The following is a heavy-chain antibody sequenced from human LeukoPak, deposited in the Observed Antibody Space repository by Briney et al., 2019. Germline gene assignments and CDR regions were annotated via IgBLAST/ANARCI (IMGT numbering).Heavy chain of an antibody. J-gene: IGHJ3*02. CDR2: IRYEGSNK. CDR3: ARDSKYFASSGYYVAFDI. V-gene: IGHV3-33*01. D-gene: IGHD3-22*01. Sequence: PGSSLRLPCAAPGFPLRSYGMHWVPQAPGKGLEGVAVIRYEGSNKLYADSVKGRFTISRDNSKNTLYLQMNSLRAEDTAVYCCARDSKYFASSGYYVAFDIWGQGTMVTVSS. CDR1: GFPLRSYG.